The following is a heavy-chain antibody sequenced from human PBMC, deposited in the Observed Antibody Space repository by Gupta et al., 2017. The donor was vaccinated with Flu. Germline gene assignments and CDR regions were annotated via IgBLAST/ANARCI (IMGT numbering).Heavy chain of an antibody. CDR3: ARLPAGTVRAFDI. D-gene: IGHD1-7*01. CDR2: IYTSGST. J-gene: IGHJ3*02. V-gene: IGHV4-61*02. CDR1: GGSISSGSYY. Sequence: QVQLQESGPGLVKPSQTLSLTCTVSGGSISSGSYYWSWIRQPAGKGLEWIGRIYTSGSTNYNPSLKSRVTISVDTSKNQFSLKLSSVTAADTAVYYCARLPAGTVRAFDIWGQGTMVTVSS.